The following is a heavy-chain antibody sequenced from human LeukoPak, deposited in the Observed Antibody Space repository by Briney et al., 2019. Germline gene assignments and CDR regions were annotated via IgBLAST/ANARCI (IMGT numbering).Heavy chain of an antibody. Sequence: SQTLSLTCTVSGGSISRGDYYWSWIRQPPGKGLEWIGYIYYSGSTYYNPSLKSRVTISVDTSKNQFSLKLSSVTASDTAVYYCARDFATVGAFDYWGQGTLVTVSS. CDR3: ARDFATVGAFDY. CDR1: GGSISRGDYY. CDR2: IYYSGST. D-gene: IGHD4-23*01. J-gene: IGHJ4*02. V-gene: IGHV4-30-4*08.